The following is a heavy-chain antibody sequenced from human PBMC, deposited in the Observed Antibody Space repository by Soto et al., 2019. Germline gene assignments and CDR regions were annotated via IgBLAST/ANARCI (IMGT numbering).Heavy chain of an antibody. J-gene: IGHJ4*02. V-gene: IGHV1-24*01. CDR3: ATATEGGILFDY. CDR1: GYTLTELS. Sequence: ASVKVSCKVSGYTLTELSMHWVRQAPGKGLEWMGGFDPDDGETIYAQKFQGRVTMTEDTSTDTAYMELSSLRSEDTAVYYCATATEGGILFDYWGQGTLVTVSS. CDR2: FDPDDGET.